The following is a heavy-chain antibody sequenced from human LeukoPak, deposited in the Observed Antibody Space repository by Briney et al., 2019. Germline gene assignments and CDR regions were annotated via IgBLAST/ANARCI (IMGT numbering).Heavy chain of an antibody. CDR3: ARGRGVAGQYYFDY. V-gene: IGHV1-18*01. Sequence: GASVKVSCKASGYTFTSYGISWVRQAPGLGLEWMGWISAYNGNTNYAQKLQGRVTMTTDTSTSTAYMELRSLRSDDTAVYYCARGRGVAGQYYFDYWGQGTLVTVSS. J-gene: IGHJ4*02. CDR2: ISAYNGNT. CDR1: GYTFTSYG. D-gene: IGHD6-19*01.